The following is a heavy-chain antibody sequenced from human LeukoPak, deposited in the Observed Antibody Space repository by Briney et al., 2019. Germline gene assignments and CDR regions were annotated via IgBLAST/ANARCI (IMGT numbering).Heavy chain of an antibody. J-gene: IGHJ5*02. CDR1: GFTFSSYA. CDR3: VKGSGHQYSWFDP. V-gene: IGHV3-64D*06. Sequence: GGSLRLSCSASGFTFSSYAMHWVRQAPGKGLEYVSAISSNGGSTYYADSVKGRFTISRDNSENTLYLQMSSLRAEDTAVYYCVKGSGHQYSWFDPWGQGTLVTVSS. CDR2: ISSNGGST. D-gene: IGHD6-19*01.